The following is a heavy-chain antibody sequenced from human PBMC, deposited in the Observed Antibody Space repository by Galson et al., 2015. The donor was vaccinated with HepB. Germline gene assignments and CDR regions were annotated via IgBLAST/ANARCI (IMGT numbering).Heavy chain of an antibody. CDR2: ISAYNGNT. Sequence: SVKVSCKASGYTFTSYGISWVRQAPGQGLEWMGWISAYNGNTNYAQKLQGRVTMTTDTSTSTAYMELRSLGSDDTAVYYCARDAGEVRGVRDDFDYWGQGTLVTVSS. D-gene: IGHD3-10*01. CDR3: ARDAGEVRGVRDDFDY. J-gene: IGHJ4*02. V-gene: IGHV1-18*01. CDR1: GYTFTSYG.